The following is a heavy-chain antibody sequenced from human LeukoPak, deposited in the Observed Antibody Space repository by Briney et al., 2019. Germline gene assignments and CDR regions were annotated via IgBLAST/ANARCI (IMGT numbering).Heavy chain of an antibody. CDR2: FDPEDGET. Sequence: ASVKVSCKVSGYTLTELSMHWVRQAPGKGLEWMGGFDPEDGETIYAQKFQGRVTMTEDTSTDTAYMELSSLRSEDTVVYYCATGYSSSYDAFDIWGQGTMVTVSS. CDR3: ATGYSSSYDAFDI. V-gene: IGHV1-24*01. CDR1: GYTLTELS. J-gene: IGHJ3*02. D-gene: IGHD6-13*01.